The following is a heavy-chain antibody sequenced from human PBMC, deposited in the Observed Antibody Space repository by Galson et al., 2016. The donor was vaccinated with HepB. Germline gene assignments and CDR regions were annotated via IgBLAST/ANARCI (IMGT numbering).Heavy chain of an antibody. CDR1: GFMLSDYY. CDR2: VRHRARSYTT. J-gene: IGHJ3*01. CDR3: VRVGTSWGGDAFDV. Sequence: SLRLSCAASGFMLSDYYMDWVRQAPGKGLEWVGRVRHRARSYTTEYAASVTGRFTISRDDSRNSLFLQMKSLKPEDTAVYYCVRVGTSWGGDAFDVWGQGTMVTVSS. D-gene: IGHD2-21*01. V-gene: IGHV3-72*01.